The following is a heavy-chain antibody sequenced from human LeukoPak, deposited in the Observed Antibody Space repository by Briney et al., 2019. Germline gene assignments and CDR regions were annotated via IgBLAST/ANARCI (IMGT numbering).Heavy chain of an antibody. J-gene: IGHJ5*02. CDR2: IKQDGSEK. CDR1: GFTFSSYW. Sequence: GGSLRLSCAASGFTFSSYWMSWVRQAPGKGLEWVANIKQDGSEKYYVDSVKGRFTISRDNAKNSLYLQMNSLRAEDTAVYYCARDRLDPDEEDPRWRMRGNWFDPWGQGTLVTVSS. D-gene: IGHD2-8*02. V-gene: IGHV3-7*01. CDR3: ARDRLDPDEEDPRWRMRGNWFDP.